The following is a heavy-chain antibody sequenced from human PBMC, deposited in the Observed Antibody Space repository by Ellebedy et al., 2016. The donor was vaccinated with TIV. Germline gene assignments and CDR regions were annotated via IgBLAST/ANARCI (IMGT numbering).Heavy chain of an antibody. J-gene: IGHJ6*02. V-gene: IGHV3-23*01. CDR3: ARSGGAVTTDGMDV. D-gene: IGHD4-17*01. CDR2: ISGSGGST. CDR1: GFTFSSYA. Sequence: GESLKISCAASGFTFSSYAMSWVRQAPGKGLEWVSAISGSGGSTYYADSVKGRFTISRDNSKNTLYLQMNSLRAEDTAVYYCARSGGAVTTDGMDVWGQGTTVTVSS.